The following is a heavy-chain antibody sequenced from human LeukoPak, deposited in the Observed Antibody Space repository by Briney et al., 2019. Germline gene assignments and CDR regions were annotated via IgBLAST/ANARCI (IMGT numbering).Heavy chain of an antibody. Sequence: QTLSLTCAISGDSVSSYRAAWNWIRQSPSRGLEWLGRTYYRSKWYNDYAPFVKSRININSDTSKNQFSLQLKSVTPEDTAVYYCARDYSGYDWAAFDFWGQGTILTVSS. CDR2: TYYRSKWYN. CDR1: GDSVSSYRAA. D-gene: IGHD5-12*01. J-gene: IGHJ3*01. V-gene: IGHV6-1*01. CDR3: ARDYSGYDWAAFDF.